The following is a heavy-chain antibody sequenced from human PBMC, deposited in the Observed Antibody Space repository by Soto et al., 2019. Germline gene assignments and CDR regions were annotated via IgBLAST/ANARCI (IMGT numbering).Heavy chain of an antibody. CDR1: SGYIIDDDW. CDR3: AITTRAFCTPDI. CDR2: VHHSGRSGST. V-gene: IGHV4-4*02. Sequence: SVTMSLTCAVASGYIIDDDWWTWVRKSPGKGLEWIGEVHHSGRSGSTNYNPSLRSRASISLDKSKTQVSLRLSSVTAADTAVYYCAITTRAFCTPDIWGQGTTVTVSS. D-gene: IGHD2-2*01. J-gene: IGHJ3*02.